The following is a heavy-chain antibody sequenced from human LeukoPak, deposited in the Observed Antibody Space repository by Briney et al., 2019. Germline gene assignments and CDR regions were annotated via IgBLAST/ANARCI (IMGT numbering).Heavy chain of an antibody. CDR3: ARDRYSSSWYLGGLFDP. CDR1: GFTFSSYS. CDR2: ISSSSSYI. V-gene: IGHV3-21*01. D-gene: IGHD6-13*01. J-gene: IGHJ5*02. Sequence: GGSLRLSCAASGFTFSSYSMNWVRQAPGKGLEWVSSISSSSSYIYYADSVKGRFTISRDNAKNSLYLQMNSLRAEDTAVYYCARDRYSSSWYLGGLFDPWGQGTLVTVSS.